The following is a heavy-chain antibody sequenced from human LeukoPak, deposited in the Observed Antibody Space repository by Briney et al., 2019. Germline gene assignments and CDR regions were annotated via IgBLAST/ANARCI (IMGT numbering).Heavy chain of an antibody. J-gene: IGHJ4*02. CDR3: ARHTRYSYGILYY. CDR2: IYYSGST. CDR1: GGSFSGSHYY. D-gene: IGHD5-18*01. Sequence: SETLSLTCTVSGGSFSGSHYYWGWIRQPPGKGLEWIGSIYYSGSTYYPSLKSRVTISVDTSKNQFSLKLSSVIAADTAVYYCARHTRYSYGILYYWGQGILVTVSS. V-gene: IGHV4-39*01.